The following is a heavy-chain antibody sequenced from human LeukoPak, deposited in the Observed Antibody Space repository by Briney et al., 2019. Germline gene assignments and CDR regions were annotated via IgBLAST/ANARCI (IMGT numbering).Heavy chain of an antibody. CDR1: GYTFTGYY. CDR2: INPNSGGT. CDR3: AGDLAALNIVVVPAAIFGWFDP. V-gene: IGHV1-2*02. D-gene: IGHD2-2*01. J-gene: IGHJ5*02. Sequence: ASVKVSCKASGYTFTGYYMHWVRQAPGQGLEWMGWINPNSGGTNYAQKFQGRVTMTRDTSISTAYMELSRLRSDDTAVYYCAGDLAALNIVVVPAAIFGWFDPWGQGTLVTVSS.